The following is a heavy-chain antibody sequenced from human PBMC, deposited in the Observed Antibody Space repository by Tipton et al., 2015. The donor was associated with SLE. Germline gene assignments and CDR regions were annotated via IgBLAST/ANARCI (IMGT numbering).Heavy chain of an antibody. CDR2: IKHTGVT. J-gene: IGHJ1*01. CDR3: ATDSERWSH. Sequence: SLRLSCIVSGFSFPNAWMRWVRQSSGKGLECVGRIKHTGVTDYGAPAKGRFTISRDNLKKTVYLQMNSLQTEDTAVYYCATDSERWSHWGQGTLVTVSS. CDR1: GFSFPNAW. D-gene: IGHD1-1*01. V-gene: IGHV3-15*01.